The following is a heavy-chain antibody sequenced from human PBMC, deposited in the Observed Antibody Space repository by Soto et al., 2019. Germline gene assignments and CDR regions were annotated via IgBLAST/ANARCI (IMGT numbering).Heavy chain of an antibody. CDR3: ASTRGEWLRFYDY. D-gene: IGHD5-12*01. V-gene: IGHV4-31*03. CDR1: GGSISSGGYY. J-gene: IGHJ4*02. CDR2: IYYSGST. Sequence: QVQLQESGPGLVKPSQTLSLTCTVSGGSISSGGYYWSWIRQHPGKGLEWIGYIYYSGSTYYNPSLKGRVTISVDASKNQFSLKLSSVPAADTAVYYCASTRGEWLRFYDYWGQGTLVTVSS.